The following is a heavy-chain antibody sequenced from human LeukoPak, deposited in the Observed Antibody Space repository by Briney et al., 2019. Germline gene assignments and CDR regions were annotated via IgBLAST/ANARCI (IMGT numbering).Heavy chain of an antibody. CDR3: AELGITMIGGV. CDR1: EFAFRRFG. V-gene: IGHV3-48*03. Sequence: GGSLRLSCTASEFAFRRFGMNWVRQAPGKGLEWVSYISSSGSTIYYADSVKGRFTISRDNAKNSLYLQMNSLRAEDTAVYYCAELGITMIGGVWGKGTTVTISS. J-gene: IGHJ6*04. D-gene: IGHD3-10*02. CDR2: ISSSGSTI.